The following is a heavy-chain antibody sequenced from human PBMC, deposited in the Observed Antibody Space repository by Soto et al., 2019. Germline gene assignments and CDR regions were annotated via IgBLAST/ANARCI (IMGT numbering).Heavy chain of an antibody. Sequence: ASVKVSCKASGYTFTSYYMHWVRQAPGQGLEWMGIINPSGGSTSYAQKFQGRVTMTRDTSTSTVYMELSSLRSEDTAVYYCARDPPLGYCISTSCSPFYYWGQGTLVTVSS. J-gene: IGHJ4*02. D-gene: IGHD2-2*01. CDR1: GYTFTSYY. CDR3: ARDPPLGYCISTSCSPFYY. V-gene: IGHV1-46*01. CDR2: INPSGGST.